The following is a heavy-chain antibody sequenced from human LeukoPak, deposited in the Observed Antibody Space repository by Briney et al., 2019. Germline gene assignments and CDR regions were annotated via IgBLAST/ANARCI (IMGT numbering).Heavy chain of an antibody. V-gene: IGHV4-61*02. CDR3: ARVGYGDYVLFDY. D-gene: IGHD4-17*01. Sequence: SETLSLTCTVSGGSISSSSYYWGWIRQPAGKGLEWIGRIYTSGSTNYNPSLKSRVTMSVDTSKNQFSLKLSSVTAADTAVYYCARVGYGDYVLFDYWGQGTLVTVSS. J-gene: IGHJ4*02. CDR2: IYTSGST. CDR1: GGSISSSSYY.